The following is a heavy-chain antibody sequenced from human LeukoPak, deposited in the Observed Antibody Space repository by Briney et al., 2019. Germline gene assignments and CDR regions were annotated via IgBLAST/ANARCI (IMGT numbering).Heavy chain of an antibody. D-gene: IGHD6-19*01. CDR1: GGSFSGYY. CDR2: IYHSGST. CDR3: ARDLGYSSGWFGIVGWFDP. J-gene: IGHJ5*02. V-gene: IGHV4-38-2*02. Sequence: NPSETLSLTCAVYGGSFSGYYWGWIRQPPGKGLEWIGSIYHSGSTYYNPSLKSRVTISVDTSKNQFSLKLSSVTAADTAVYYCARDLGYSSGWFGIVGWFDPWGQGTLVTVSS.